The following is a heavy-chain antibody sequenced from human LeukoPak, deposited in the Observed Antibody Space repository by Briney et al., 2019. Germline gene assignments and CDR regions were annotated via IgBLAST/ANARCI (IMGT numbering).Heavy chain of an antibody. Sequence: GASVKVSCKASGYTFTSHFMHWVRQAPGQGLEWMGIINPRGGSTSYTQKFQGRVTMTRDTSTSTVYMELSSLRSEDTAVYYCATHFGIRGAIPFDYWGQGTLVTVSS. CDR1: GYTFTSHF. CDR2: INPRGGST. J-gene: IGHJ4*02. V-gene: IGHV1-46*01. D-gene: IGHD3-10*01. CDR3: ATHFGIRGAIPFDY.